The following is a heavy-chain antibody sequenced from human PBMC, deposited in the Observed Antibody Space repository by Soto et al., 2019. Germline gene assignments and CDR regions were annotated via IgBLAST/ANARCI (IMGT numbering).Heavy chain of an antibody. CDR2: INSDGSST. V-gene: IGHV3-74*01. J-gene: IGHJ4*02. Sequence: EVQLVESGGNLVQPGGSLRLSCAASGFTFSNYWMHWVRQAPGKGLVWVSRINSDGSSTSYADSVKGRFTIFRDIAKNTLYLQMNGLRAEDTAVYFCARDVHLQSFDSWGQGTLVTVSS. D-gene: IGHD1-1*01. CDR1: GFTFSNYW. CDR3: ARDVHLQSFDS.